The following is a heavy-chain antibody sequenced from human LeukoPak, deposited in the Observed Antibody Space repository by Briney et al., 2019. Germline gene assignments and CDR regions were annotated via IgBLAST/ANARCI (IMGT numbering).Heavy chain of an antibody. CDR3: ARDLAAAALYFDY. CDR1: GYTFSAYY. J-gene: IGHJ4*02. Sequence: ASVKVSCKASGYTFSAYYMHWVRRAPRQGLEWMGWIYPVSGGTNYAQKFQGRVTMTRDTSISTAYMELSSLRSDDTAVYYCARDLAAAALYFDYWGQGTLVTVSS. CDR2: IYPVSGGT. D-gene: IGHD2-2*01. V-gene: IGHV1-2*02.